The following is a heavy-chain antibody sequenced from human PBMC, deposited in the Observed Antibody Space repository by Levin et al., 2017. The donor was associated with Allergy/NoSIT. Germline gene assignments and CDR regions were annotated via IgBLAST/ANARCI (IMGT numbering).Heavy chain of an antibody. CDR1: GFTFSDYA. D-gene: IGHD3-22*01. CDR2: ITSSGYIT. J-gene: IGHJ4*02. Sequence: GGSLRLSCAASGFTFSDYAMSWVRQAPGKGLEWVSSITSSGYITYLADSLKGRFTISRDNSRYTLFLEMSSLRDDDAAVYYCAKDLDYYDGRGYDSWGQGTLVTVSS. V-gene: IGHV3-23*01. CDR3: AKDLDYYDGRGYDS.